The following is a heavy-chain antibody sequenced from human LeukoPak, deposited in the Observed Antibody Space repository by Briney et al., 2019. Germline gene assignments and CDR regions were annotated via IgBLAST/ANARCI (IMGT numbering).Heavy chain of an antibody. V-gene: IGHV3-33*06. CDR3: AKDNSNSWHTFDY. J-gene: IGHJ4*02. Sequence: GGSLRLSCAASGFTFSSYGMHWVRQAPGKGLEWVAVIWYDGSNKYYADSVKGRFTISRDNSKNTLYLQMNSLRAEDTAVYYCAKDNSNSWHTFDYWGQGTLVTVSS. CDR2: IWYDGSNK. CDR1: GFTFSSYG. D-gene: IGHD6-13*01.